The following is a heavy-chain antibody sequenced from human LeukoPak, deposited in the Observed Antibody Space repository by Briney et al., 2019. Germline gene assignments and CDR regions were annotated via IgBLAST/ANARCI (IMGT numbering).Heavy chain of an antibody. J-gene: IGHJ4*02. CDR1: GFSFSSYG. D-gene: IGHD6-13*01. CDR2: IRYDGSNK. V-gene: IGHV3-30*02. CDR3: AKEFGQLVDN. Sequence: GGSLRLSCAASGFSFSSYGMYWVRQAPGKGLEWVAYIRYDGSNKYYADSVKGRFTISRDNSKNTLYLQMHSLRAEDTAVYYCAKEFGQLVDNWGQGTLVTVSS.